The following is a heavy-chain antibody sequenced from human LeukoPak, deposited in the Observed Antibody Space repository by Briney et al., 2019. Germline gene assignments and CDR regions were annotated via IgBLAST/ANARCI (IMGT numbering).Heavy chain of an antibody. CDR3: ARDCLPYYDFWSGYCDAFDI. V-gene: IGHV3-74*01. CDR2: INTDGSST. CDR1: GFTFSSYW. Sequence: GGSLRLSCAASGFTFSSYWMHWVRQAPGKGLVWVSRINTDGSSTSYADSVKGRFTISRDNAKNTLYLQMNSLRAEDTAVYYCARDCLPYYDFWSGYCDAFDIWGQGTMVTVSS. J-gene: IGHJ3*02. D-gene: IGHD3-3*01.